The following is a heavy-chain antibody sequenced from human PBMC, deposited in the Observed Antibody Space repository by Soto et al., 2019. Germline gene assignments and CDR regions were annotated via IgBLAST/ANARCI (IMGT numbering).Heavy chain of an antibody. CDR1: GFTFSSYW. CDR3: ARDPTYFYDSSGYYDY. CDR2: IINDGSST. V-gene: IGHV3-74*01. D-gene: IGHD3-22*01. J-gene: IGHJ4*02. Sequence: EVQLEESGGGLVQPGGSLRLSCAASGFTFSSYWMHWVRQAPGKGLVWVSRIINDGSSTSYADSVKGRFTISRDNAKNTLYLQMNSLRAEDTAVYYCARDPTYFYDSSGYYDYWGQGTLVTVSS.